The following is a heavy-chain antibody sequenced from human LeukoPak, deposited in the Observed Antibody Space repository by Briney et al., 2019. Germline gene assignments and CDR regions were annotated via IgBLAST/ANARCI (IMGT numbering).Heavy chain of an antibody. CDR3: ARENSSCDAFDI. CDR1: GGSISSGSYY. Sequence: SQTLSLTCTVSGGSISSGSYYWSWIRQPAGKGLEWIGRIYTSGSTNYNPSLKSRVTISVDTSKNQFSLKLSSVTAADTVVYYCARENSSCDAFDIWGQGTMVTVSS. D-gene: IGHD6-6*01. V-gene: IGHV4-61*02. J-gene: IGHJ3*02. CDR2: IYTSGST.